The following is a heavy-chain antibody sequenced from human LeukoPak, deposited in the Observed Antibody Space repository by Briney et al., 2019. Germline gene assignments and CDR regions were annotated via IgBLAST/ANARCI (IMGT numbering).Heavy chain of an antibody. V-gene: IGHV4-4*07. J-gene: IGHJ5*02. CDR3: ARALVVTLGGRLPRTNWFDP. D-gene: IGHD3-22*01. CDR1: GGSISSYY. Sequence: KTSETLSLTCTVSGGSISSYYWSSIRQPAGKGLEWIGRIYTSGSTNYNPSLKSRVTISVDTSKNQFSLKLSSVTAADTAVYYCARALVVTLGGRLPRTNWFDPWGQGTLVTVSS. CDR2: IYTSGST.